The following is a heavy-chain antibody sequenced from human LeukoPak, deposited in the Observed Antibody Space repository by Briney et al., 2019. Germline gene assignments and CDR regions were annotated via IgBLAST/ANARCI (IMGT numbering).Heavy chain of an antibody. CDR2: INSDGSST. CDR1: GFTFSSYW. V-gene: IGHV3-74*01. D-gene: IGHD2-2*01. Sequence: GGSLRLSCAASGFTFSSYWMYWVRQAPGKGLVWVSRINSDGSSTSHADSVKGRFTISRDNAKNTLYLQMNSLRAEDTAVYYCARCTASCYANAFDVWGQGTLLTVS. J-gene: IGHJ3*01. CDR3: ARCTASCYANAFDV.